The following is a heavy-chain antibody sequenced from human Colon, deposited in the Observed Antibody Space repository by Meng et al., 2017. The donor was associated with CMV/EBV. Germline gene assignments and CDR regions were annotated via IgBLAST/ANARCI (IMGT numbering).Heavy chain of an antibody. Sequence: QVQLVQSGAEVKKPGASVKVSCKASGYSFTGFYIQWVRQAPGQGLEWMGWINPKSGDTIYEQKFQGRVTMTRDTSISTVYMDLNSLRSDDTAVYYCARVYEYSSSWGSDYWGQGTLVTVSS. J-gene: IGHJ4*02. V-gene: IGHV1-2*02. D-gene: IGHD6-6*01. CDR3: ARVYEYSSSWGSDY. CDR2: INPKSGDT. CDR1: GYSFTGFY.